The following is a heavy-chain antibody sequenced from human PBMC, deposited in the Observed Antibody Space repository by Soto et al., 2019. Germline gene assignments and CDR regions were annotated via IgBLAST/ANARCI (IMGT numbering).Heavy chain of an antibody. J-gene: IGHJ4*02. V-gene: IGHV1-18*01. CDR2: VSAYNGNT. CDR1: GYTFTRYY. CDR3: ATSYGSGYRAFDY. Sequence: ASVKVSCKASGYTFTRYYINWVRQAPGQGLEWMGWVSAYNGNTHYEQKLQGRVTMTADKSTSTAYMELCSLRSEDTAFFYCATSYGSGYRAFDYWGQGALVTVSS. D-gene: IGHD3-10*01.